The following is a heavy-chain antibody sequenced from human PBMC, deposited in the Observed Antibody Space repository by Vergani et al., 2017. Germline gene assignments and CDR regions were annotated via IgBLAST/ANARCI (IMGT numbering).Heavy chain of an antibody. D-gene: IGHD3-22*01. CDR1: GGSISSSSYY. Sequence: QLQLQESGPGLVKPSETLSLTCTVSGGSISSSSYYWGWIRQPPGKGLEWIGSIYYSGSTYYNPSLKSRVTISVDTSKNQFSLKLSSVTAADTAVYYCASLKGSGYYYWYFDLWGRGTLVTVSS. V-gene: IGHV4-39*01. CDR3: ASLKGSGYYYWYFDL. J-gene: IGHJ2*01. CDR2: IYYSGST.